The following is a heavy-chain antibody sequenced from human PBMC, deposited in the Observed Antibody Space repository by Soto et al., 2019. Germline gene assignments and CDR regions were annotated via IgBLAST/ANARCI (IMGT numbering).Heavy chain of an antibody. Sequence: GGSLRLSCAASGFTFDDYTMHWVRQAPGKGLEWVSLISWDGGSTYYADSVKGRFTISRDNSKNSLYLQMNSLRTEDTALYYCAKDMTAMATRAYYGMDVWGQGTTVTVSS. D-gene: IGHD5-18*01. V-gene: IGHV3-43*01. CDR1: GFTFDDYT. J-gene: IGHJ6*02. CDR3: AKDMTAMATRAYYGMDV. CDR2: ISWDGGST.